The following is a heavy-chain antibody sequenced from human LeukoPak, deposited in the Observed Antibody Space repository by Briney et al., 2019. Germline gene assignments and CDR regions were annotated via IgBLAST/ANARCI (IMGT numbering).Heavy chain of an antibody. J-gene: IGHJ4*02. D-gene: IGHD3-16*01. CDR2: IYYSGST. Sequence: KPSETLSLTCTVSGGSISSSSYYWGWIRQPPGKGLEWIGNIYYSGSTYYNPSLRSRVTISVDTSKNQFSLKLSSVTAADTAVYFCATNLQGVDYWGQGPLVTVSS. CDR1: GGSISSSSYY. CDR3: ATNLQGVDY. V-gene: IGHV4-39*07.